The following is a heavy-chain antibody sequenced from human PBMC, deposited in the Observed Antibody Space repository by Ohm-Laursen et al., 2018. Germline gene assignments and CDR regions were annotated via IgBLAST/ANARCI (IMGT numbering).Heavy chain of an antibody. CDR2: IYTSGTT. CDR3: ARNDSSGYYYEY. D-gene: IGHD3-22*01. J-gene: IGHJ4*02. Sequence: GTLSLTCTVSGGSISAYYWSWIRQPAGKGLEWIGRIYTSGTTNYNPSLKSRVTMSLDTSKNQFSLKLSSVTAADTALYYCARNDSSGYYYEYWGQGTLVTVSS. V-gene: IGHV4-4*07. CDR1: GGSISAYY.